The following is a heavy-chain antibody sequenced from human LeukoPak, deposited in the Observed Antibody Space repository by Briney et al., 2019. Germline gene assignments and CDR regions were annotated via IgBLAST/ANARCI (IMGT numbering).Heavy chain of an antibody. D-gene: IGHD3-16*02. J-gene: IGHJ4*02. Sequence: GGSLRLSCAASGFTFSSYALHWVRQAPGKGLEYVSAISSNGGSTYYANSVKGRFTISRDNSKNTLYLQMGSLRAEDMAVYYCARDGNMITFGGVIAPHYFDYWGQGTLVTVSS. CDR2: ISSNGGST. CDR3: ARDGNMITFGGVIAPHYFDY. CDR1: GFTFSSYA. V-gene: IGHV3-64*01.